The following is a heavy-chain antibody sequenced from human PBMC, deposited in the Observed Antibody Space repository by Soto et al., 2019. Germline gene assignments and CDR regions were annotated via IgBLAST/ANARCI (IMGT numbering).Heavy chain of an antibody. CDR2: IIPIFGSA. Sequence: GASVKVSCKASGGTFSNYAISWVRQAPGQGLEWMGAIIPIFGSANYAQKFQGRVTITADESTRTAYMELSSLRSEDTAVYYCARGEWVGLRYFDWLFSGMDVWGQGTTVTVSS. J-gene: IGHJ6*02. CDR1: GGTFSNYA. CDR3: ARGEWVGLRYFDWLFSGMDV. D-gene: IGHD3-9*01. V-gene: IGHV1-69*13.